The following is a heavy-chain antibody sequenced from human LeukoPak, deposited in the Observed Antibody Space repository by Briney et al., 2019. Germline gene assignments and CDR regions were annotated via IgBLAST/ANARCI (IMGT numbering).Heavy chain of an antibody. Sequence: SGGSLRLSCAASGFTFSSYEMNWVRQAPGKGLEWVSYISSSGSTIYYADSVKGRFTISRDNAKNSLYLQMNSLRAEDTAVYYCARQGVVWGVISHFDYWGQGTLVTVSS. V-gene: IGHV3-48*03. J-gene: IGHJ4*02. CDR2: ISSSGSTI. CDR3: ARQGVVWGVISHFDY. D-gene: IGHD3-10*01. CDR1: GFTFSSYE.